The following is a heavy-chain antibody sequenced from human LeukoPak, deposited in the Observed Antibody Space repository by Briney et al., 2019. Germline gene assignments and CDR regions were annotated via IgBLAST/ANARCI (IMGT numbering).Heavy chain of an antibody. CDR2: IWYDGSNK. Sequence: GRSLRLSCAASGFTFSSYGMHWVRQAPGKGLEWVAVIWYDGSNKYYVDSVKGRFTISRDNSKNTLYLQMNSLRAEDTAVYYCERGPNSGYDGDGFDIWGQGTMVTVSS. CDR3: ERGPNSGYDGDGFDI. D-gene: IGHD5-12*01. V-gene: IGHV3-33*01. J-gene: IGHJ3*02. CDR1: GFTFSSYG.